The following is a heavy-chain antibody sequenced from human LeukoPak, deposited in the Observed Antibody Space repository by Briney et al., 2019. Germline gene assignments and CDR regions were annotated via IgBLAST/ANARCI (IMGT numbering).Heavy chain of an antibody. Sequence: PSETLSLTCAVYGGSFSGYYWSWIRQPPGKGLEWIGEINHSGSTNYNPPLKSRVTISVDTSKNQFSLKLSSVTAADTAVYYCARANYYGSGSYYPKPPYYYYYGMDVWGQGTTVTVSS. CDR1: GGSFSGYY. CDR3: ARANYYGSGSYYPKPPYYYYYGMDV. J-gene: IGHJ6*02. V-gene: IGHV4-34*01. CDR2: INHSGST. D-gene: IGHD3-10*01.